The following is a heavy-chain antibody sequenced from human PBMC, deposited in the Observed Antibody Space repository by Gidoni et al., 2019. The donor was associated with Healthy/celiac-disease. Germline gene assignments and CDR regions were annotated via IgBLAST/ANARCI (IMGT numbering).Heavy chain of an antibody. J-gene: IGHJ4*02. CDR3: ARAYYYGSGSLTYYFDY. CDR1: GFTLGRYG. Sequence: VQLVESGRGVVKPGRSLRLSSAASGFTLGRYGMHWVRQAPGQGLGWVAVIWYDGSNKSYADSVKGRFTISRDNSKNTLYLQMNSLRAEDTAVYYCARAYYYGSGSLTYYFDYWGQGTLVTVSS. D-gene: IGHD3-10*01. V-gene: IGHV3-33*01. CDR2: IWYDGSNK.